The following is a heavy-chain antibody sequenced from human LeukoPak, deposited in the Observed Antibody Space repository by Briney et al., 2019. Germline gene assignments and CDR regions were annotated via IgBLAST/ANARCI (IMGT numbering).Heavy chain of an antibody. Sequence: SETLSLTRTVSGGSISSYYWSWIRQPAGKGLEWIGRIDTSGNTNYKPSLKSRVTMTVDTSKKQFSLKLSSVTAADTAVYYCARVSSSWYQDWYFDLWGRGTLVTVSS. CDR2: IDTSGNT. V-gene: IGHV4-4*07. D-gene: IGHD6-13*01. CDR3: ARVSSSWYQDWYFDL. J-gene: IGHJ2*01. CDR1: GGSISSYY.